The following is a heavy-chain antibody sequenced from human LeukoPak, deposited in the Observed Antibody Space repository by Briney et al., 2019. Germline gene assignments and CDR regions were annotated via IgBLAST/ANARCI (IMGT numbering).Heavy chain of an antibody. D-gene: IGHD2-15*01. CDR1: GYTLTELS. J-gene: IGHJ4*02. V-gene: IGHV1-24*01. Sequence: ASVKVSCKVSGYTLTELSMHWVRQAPGKGLEWMGGFDPEVGETIYAQKFQGRVTMTEDTSTDTAYMELSSLRSEDTAVYYCATDRGYCSGGSCYSGLGYWGQGTLVTVSS. CDR2: FDPEVGET. CDR3: ATDRGYCSGGSCYSGLGY.